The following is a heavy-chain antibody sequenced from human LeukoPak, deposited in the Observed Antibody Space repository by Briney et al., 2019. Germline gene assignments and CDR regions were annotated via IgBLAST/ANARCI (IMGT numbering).Heavy chain of an antibody. V-gene: IGHV4-4*07. Sequence: SETLSLTCTVSGDSISSFYWNWIRQPAGKGLEWIGRTYISGSTDYNPSLKSRVTMSLDTSRNQFFLRLSSVTAADTAVYYCARNPSETAGFNWFDPWGQGTLVTVSS. J-gene: IGHJ5*02. CDR2: TYISGST. D-gene: IGHD6-13*01. CDR1: GDSISSFY. CDR3: ARNPSETAGFNWFDP.